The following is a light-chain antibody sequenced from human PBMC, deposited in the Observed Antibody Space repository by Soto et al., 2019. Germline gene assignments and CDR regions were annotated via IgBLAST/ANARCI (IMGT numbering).Light chain of an antibody. J-gene: IGKJ4*01. CDR1: QNITTY. Sequence: DIQVTQSPSSLSASVGDRVAITCRASQNITTYFSWYQQKPGKAPNLLIYAASRLRSGVPSRFSGSGSETEFTLTISRLEPEDFAVYYCQQYGSSPLTFGGGTKVEIK. CDR3: QQYGSSPLT. V-gene: IGKV1-39*01. CDR2: AAS.